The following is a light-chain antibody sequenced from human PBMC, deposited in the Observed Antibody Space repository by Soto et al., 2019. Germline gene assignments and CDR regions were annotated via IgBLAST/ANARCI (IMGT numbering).Light chain of an antibody. CDR1: QTIISL. Sequence: DIQMTPSPSALSGSVGDRVTITCLASQTIISLFAWYQRKPGKAPRVLIHKALTLERGVPVMFIASVSVTAFTLTISSLQPDDFATYYCKHYNSYSEAFAQGNTVAIK. J-gene: IGKJ1*01. CDR2: KAL. CDR3: KHYNSYSEA. V-gene: IGKV1-5*03.